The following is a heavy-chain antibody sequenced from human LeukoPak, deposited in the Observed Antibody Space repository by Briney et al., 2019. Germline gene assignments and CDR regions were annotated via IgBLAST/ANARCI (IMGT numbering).Heavy chain of an antibody. V-gene: IGHV3-21*01. J-gene: IGHJ6*03. CDR1: GFTFSSYS. CDR3: ARARTGDPYYYYSVDV. Sequence: GGSLRLSCAASGFTFSSYSMHWVRQAPGKGLEWVSSISSSSSYIYYADSVKGRFTISRDNAKNSLYLQMNSLRAEDTAVFYCARARTGDPYYYYSVDVWGKGTTVTVSS. CDR2: ISSSSSYI. D-gene: IGHD7-27*01.